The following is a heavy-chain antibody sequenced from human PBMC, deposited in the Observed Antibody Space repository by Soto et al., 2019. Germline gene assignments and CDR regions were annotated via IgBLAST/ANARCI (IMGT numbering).Heavy chain of an antibody. CDR3: ARAPIYDYVWGSYRYRMSYFDY. V-gene: IGHV3-11*04. CDR1: GFTFSECY. Sequence: PGGSLRLSCTASGFTFSECYMNWSRQAPGRALEWVWDISSGGKTMYYADSVKGRFTISRDNARNSLYLQMNSLTAEDTAVYYCARAPIYDYVWGSYRYRMSYFDYWGQGTLVTVSS. CDR2: ISSGGKTM. J-gene: IGHJ4*02. D-gene: IGHD3-16*02.